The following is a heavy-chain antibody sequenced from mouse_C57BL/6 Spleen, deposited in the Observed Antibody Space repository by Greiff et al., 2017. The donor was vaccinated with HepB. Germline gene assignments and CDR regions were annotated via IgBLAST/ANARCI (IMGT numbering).Heavy chain of an antibody. Sequence: VQLQQPGAELVKPGASVKLSCKASGYTLTSYWMHWVKQRPGQGLEWIGMIHPNSGSTNYTEKLTSKATLTVDKSSSTAYMQLSSLTSEDAAVYYGAREGGLRDTYYAMDYWGQGTSVTVSS. CDR3: AREGGLRDTYYAMDY. D-gene: IGHD2-4*01. CDR2: IHPNSGST. CDR1: GYTLTSYW. J-gene: IGHJ4*01. V-gene: IGHV1-64*01.